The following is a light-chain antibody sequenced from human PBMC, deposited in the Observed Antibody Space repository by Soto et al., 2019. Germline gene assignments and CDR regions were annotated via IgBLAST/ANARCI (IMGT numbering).Light chain of an antibody. CDR2: GNS. CDR1: NSNIGAGYD. CDR3: QSYDTSLSGFVV. J-gene: IGLJ2*01. Sequence: QSVLTQPPSVSGAPGQRVTISCTGSNSNIGAGYDVHWYQQLPGTAPKLLISGNSNRPSGVPDRFSGSKSGTSASLAITGLQAEDEADYYCQSYDTSLSGFVVFGGGTQLTVL. V-gene: IGLV1-40*01.